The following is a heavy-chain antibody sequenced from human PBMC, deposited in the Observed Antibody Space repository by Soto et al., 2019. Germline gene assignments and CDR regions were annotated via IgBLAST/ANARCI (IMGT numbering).Heavy chain of an antibody. D-gene: IGHD6-19*01. Sequence: QVQLVESGGGVVQPGRSLRLSCAASGFTFSSYAMHWVRQAPGKGLEWVAVISYDGSNKYYADSVKGRFTISRDNSKNTLYLQMNSLRAEDTAVYYCARESYSSGWYHYYGMDVWGQGTTVTVSS. CDR3: ARESYSSGWYHYYGMDV. V-gene: IGHV3-30-3*01. CDR2: ISYDGSNK. J-gene: IGHJ6*02. CDR1: GFTFSSYA.